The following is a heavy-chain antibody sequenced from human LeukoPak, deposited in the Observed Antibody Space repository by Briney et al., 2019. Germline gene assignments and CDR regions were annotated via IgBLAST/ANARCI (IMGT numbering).Heavy chain of an antibody. CDR3: ARAEEWLYDY. J-gene: IGHJ4*02. D-gene: IGHD6-19*01. CDR2: IKSDGSST. CDR1: GFTFSNYC. Sequence: GGSLRLSCAASGFTFSNYCMHWVRQAPGEALMWVSRIKSDGSSTTYADSVKGRFTISRDNAKNTLYLQMNSLRAEDTAVYYCARAEEWLYDYWGQGTLVTVSS. V-gene: IGHV3-74*01.